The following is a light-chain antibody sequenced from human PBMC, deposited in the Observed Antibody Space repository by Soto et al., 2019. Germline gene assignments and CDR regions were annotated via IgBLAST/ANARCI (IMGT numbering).Light chain of an antibody. V-gene: IGKV3-15*01. CDR2: GAS. Sequence: EIVLTQSPVTLSLSPGERATLSCGASQSVTSNYLAWYQQKPGQAPRLLIYGASTRATGIPARFSGSGSGTEFTLTISSLQSEDFAVYYCQQYNDWPPLTFGGGTKVDIK. CDR3: QQYNDWPPLT. CDR1: QSVTSN. J-gene: IGKJ4*01.